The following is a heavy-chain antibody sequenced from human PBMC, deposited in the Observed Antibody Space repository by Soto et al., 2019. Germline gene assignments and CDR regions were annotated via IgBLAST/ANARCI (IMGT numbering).Heavy chain of an antibody. CDR3: ARQASRFGDYYYYGMDV. D-gene: IGHD3-10*01. CDR1: GYSFTSYW. Sequence: GESLKISCKGSGYSFTSYWIGWVRQTPGKGLEWMGIIYPGDSDTRYSPSFQGQVTISADKSISTAYLQWSSLKASDTAMYYCARQASRFGDYYYYGMDVWGQGTTVTVSS. CDR2: IYPGDSDT. V-gene: IGHV5-51*01. J-gene: IGHJ6*02.